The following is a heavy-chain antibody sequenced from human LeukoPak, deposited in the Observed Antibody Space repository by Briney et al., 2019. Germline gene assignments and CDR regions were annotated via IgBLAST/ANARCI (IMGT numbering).Heavy chain of an antibody. Sequence: SETLSLTCTVSGGSVSSGSYYWNWIRQPPGKGLEWIGYIYYSGSTNYNLSLKSRVTISVDTSKNQFSLKLSSVTAADTAVYYCARDKDAFDIRGQGTMVTVSS. J-gene: IGHJ3*02. CDR3: ARDKDAFDI. V-gene: IGHV4-61*01. CDR1: GGSVSSGSYY. CDR2: IYYSGST.